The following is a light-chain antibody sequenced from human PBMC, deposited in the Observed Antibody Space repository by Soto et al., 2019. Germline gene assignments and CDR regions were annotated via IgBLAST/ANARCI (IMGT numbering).Light chain of an antibody. V-gene: IGKV3-11*01. J-gene: IGKJ4*01. CDR2: DTS. CDR1: QSVSIY. Sequence: EIVLTQSPATLSLSPGERATLSCRASQSVSIYLAWYQQKPGQAPRLLIYDTSNRATGIPARFSGSGSGTDFTLTISGLEPEDFAVYYCQQRAYWLTFGGGTKVEIK. CDR3: QQRAYWLT.